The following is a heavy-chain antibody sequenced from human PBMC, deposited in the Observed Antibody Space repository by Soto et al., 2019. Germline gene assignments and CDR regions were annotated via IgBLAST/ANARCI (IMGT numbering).Heavy chain of an antibody. D-gene: IGHD2-15*01. CDR2: INNDGSVS. Sequence: EVQLVESGGGLVQPGGSLRLSCVASGFTFSNYWRYWVRQATGEGLVWVSRINNDGSVSSYADSVKGRLTISRDNVKNTLYLQMDSLRAEDTAVYYCARGDCVGGTCYSLAGSFYYYMDVWGKGTTVTVFS. V-gene: IGHV3-74*01. J-gene: IGHJ6*03. CDR3: ARGDCVGGTCYSLAGSFYYYMDV. CDR1: GFTFSNYW.